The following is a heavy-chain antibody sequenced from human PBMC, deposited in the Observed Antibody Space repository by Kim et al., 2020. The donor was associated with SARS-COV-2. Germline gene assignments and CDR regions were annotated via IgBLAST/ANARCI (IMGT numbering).Heavy chain of an antibody. Sequence: SETLSLTCTVSGGSISSYYWSWIRQPPGKGLEWIGYIYNSGSTNYNPSLKSRLTISLDTSKNQYSLKLSSVTAADTAVYYCASSPANLTALCGYWGQGTLCTVSS. CDR3: ASSPANLTALCGY. D-gene: IGHD2-21*01. V-gene: IGHV4-59*08. CDR1: GGSISSYY. CDR2: IYNSGST. J-gene: IGHJ4*02.